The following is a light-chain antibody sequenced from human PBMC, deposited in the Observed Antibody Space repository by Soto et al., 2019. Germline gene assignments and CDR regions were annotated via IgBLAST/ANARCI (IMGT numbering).Light chain of an antibody. Sequence: EIVLTQSPGTLSLSPGVRATLSCRASQSVSSSYLAWYQQKPGQAPRLLIYGASSRATGIPDRFNGSGSGTDFTLTISRLEPEDFAVFYCQQYGSSIPFGQGTRLEIK. CDR3: QQYGSSIP. J-gene: IGKJ5*01. CDR1: QSVSSSY. CDR2: GAS. V-gene: IGKV3-20*01.